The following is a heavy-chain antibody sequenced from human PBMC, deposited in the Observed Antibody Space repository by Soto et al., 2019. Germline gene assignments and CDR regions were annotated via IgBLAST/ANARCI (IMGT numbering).Heavy chain of an antibody. D-gene: IGHD6-6*01. CDR1: GFTFSSYW. J-gene: IGHJ6*02. V-gene: IGHV3-7*01. Sequence: GGSLRLSCAASGFTFSSYWMSWVRQAPGKGLEWVANIKQDGSEKYYVDSVKGRFTISRDNAKNSLYLQMNSLRAEDTAVYYCARDRRAARPLYYYYGMDVWGQGTTVTVSS. CDR3: ARDRRAARPLYYYYGMDV. CDR2: IKQDGSEK.